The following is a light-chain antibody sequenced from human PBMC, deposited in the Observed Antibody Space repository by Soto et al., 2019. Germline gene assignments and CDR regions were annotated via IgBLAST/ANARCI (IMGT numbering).Light chain of an antibody. Sequence: QSVLTQPASVSGSPGQSITISCTGTSSDVGSCDVVSWYQQHPGKVPKLLISEGSKRPSGVSNRFSGSKSGNTASLTISGLQAEDEADYYCSSYVGSIGVFGGGTKLTVL. V-gene: IGLV2-23*01. CDR2: EGS. CDR1: SSDVGSCDV. CDR3: SSYVGSIGV. J-gene: IGLJ3*02.